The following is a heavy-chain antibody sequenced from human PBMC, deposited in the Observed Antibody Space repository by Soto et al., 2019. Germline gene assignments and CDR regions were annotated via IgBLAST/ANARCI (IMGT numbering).Heavy chain of an antibody. V-gene: IGHV2-5*02. CDR2: IYWDDTT. CDR1: GFSLTTDRVG. Sequence: QITLKESGPTLVKPTQTLTLTCTFSGFSLTTDRVGVGWIRQPPGEALEWLAVIYWDDTTTYRPSLESRLTITKDTSKNPVALTMTNMDSVDTATYYCAHAYGGRAPYLGPGPLVTVSS. J-gene: IGHJ4*02. D-gene: IGHD1-26*01. CDR3: AHAYGGRAPY.